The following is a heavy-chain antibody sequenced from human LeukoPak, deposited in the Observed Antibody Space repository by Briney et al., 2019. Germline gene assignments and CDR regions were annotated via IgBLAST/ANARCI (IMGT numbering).Heavy chain of an antibody. V-gene: IGHV1-69*13. J-gene: IGHJ4*02. Sequence: SVKVSCKASGGTFSSYAISWVRQAPGQGLEWMGGIIPIFGTANYAQKFQGRVTITADESTSTAYMELSSLRSEDTAVYYCARVSVAWFTFDYWGQGTLVTVSS. CDR3: ARVSVAWFTFDY. CDR1: GGTFSSYA. CDR2: IIPIFGTA. D-gene: IGHD2-15*01.